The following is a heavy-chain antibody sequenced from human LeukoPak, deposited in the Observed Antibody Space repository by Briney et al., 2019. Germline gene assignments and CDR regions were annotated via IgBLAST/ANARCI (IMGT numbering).Heavy chain of an antibody. V-gene: IGHV4-4*02. Sequence: PSETLSLTCAVSGGSISSSNWWSWVRQPPGKGLEWIGEIYHSGSTNYNPSLKSRVTISVDKSKNQFSLKLSSVTAADTAVYYCARVPVSPYYDYVWGSYRFFDYWGQGTLVTVSS. D-gene: IGHD3-16*02. J-gene: IGHJ4*02. CDR2: IYHSGST. CDR1: GGSISSSNW. CDR3: ARVPVSPYYDYVWGSYRFFDY.